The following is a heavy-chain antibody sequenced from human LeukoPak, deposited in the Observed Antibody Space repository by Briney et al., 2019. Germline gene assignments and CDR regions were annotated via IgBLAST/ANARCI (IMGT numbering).Heavy chain of an antibody. CDR1: GFTFSTYN. Sequence: GVSLRLSCAPSGFTFSTYNMNWVRHAPGKGLEWVSSITTSSAYMYYADSVKGRFTISRDNAKNSLYLQMNSLRAEDTAVYYCAKLDASPPHACYWGQGPLVTVSS. CDR2: ITTSSAYM. D-gene: IGHD3/OR15-3a*01. J-gene: IGHJ4*02. CDR3: AKLDASPPHACY. V-gene: IGHV3-21*04.